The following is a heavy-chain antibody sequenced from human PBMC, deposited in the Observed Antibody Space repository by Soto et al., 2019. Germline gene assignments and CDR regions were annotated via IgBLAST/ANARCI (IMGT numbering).Heavy chain of an antibody. CDR1: GYTFTGYY. CDR3: ARWSTLDAFDI. CDR2: INPNSGGT. V-gene: IGHV1-2*04. Sequence: ASVKVSCKASGYTFTGYYMHWVRQAPGQGLEWMGWINPNSGGTNYAQKFQGWVTMTRDTSISTAYMELSRLRSDDTAVYYCARWSTLDAFDIWGQGTMVPVSS. D-gene: IGHD3-3*01. J-gene: IGHJ3*02.